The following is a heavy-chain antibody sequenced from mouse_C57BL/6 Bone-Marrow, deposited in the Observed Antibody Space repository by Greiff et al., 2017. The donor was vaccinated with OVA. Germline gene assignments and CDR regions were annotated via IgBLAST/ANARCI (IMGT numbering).Heavy chain of an antibody. V-gene: IGHV5-6*02. J-gene: IGHJ2*01. CDR1: GFTFSSYG. D-gene: IGHD1-1*01. Sequence: EVKLVESGGDLVKPGASLKLSCAASGFTFSSYGMSWVRQSPDKRLEWVATICTGGSYTYYQDSVKGRCTVSRDKAKNTLYLQMSSLKSEDTAMYDCERQHCGSIYYFDYWGQGTTLTVSA. CDR2: ICTGGSYT. CDR3: ERQHCGSIYYFDY.